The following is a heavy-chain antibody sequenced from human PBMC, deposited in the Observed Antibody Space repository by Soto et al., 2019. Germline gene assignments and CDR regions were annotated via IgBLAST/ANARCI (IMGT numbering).Heavy chain of an antibody. CDR1: GFTFSSYG. D-gene: IGHD1-1*01. V-gene: IGHV3-33*01. CDR2: IWYDGSNK. Sequence: QVQLVESGGGVVQPGRSLRLSCAASGFTFSSYGMHWVRQAPGKGLEWVAVIWYDGSNKYYADSVKGRFTISRDNSKNXRYLQMNILRAEDTAVYYCARDGLKWNDVPYDAFDIWGQGTMVTVSS. CDR3: ARDGLKWNDVPYDAFDI. J-gene: IGHJ3*02.